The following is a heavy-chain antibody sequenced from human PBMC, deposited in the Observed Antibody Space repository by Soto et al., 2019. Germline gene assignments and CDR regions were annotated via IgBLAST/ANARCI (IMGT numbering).Heavy chain of an antibody. V-gene: IGHV3-7*04. CDR2: INQDGGEK. CDR3: SGGVGDAF. J-gene: IGHJ4*02. CDR1: ESTVSRDW. D-gene: IGHD1-26*01. Sequence: EVHLVESGGGLVQTGGSLRLSCAIFESTVSRDWMNWVRQAPGKGLEWVAHINQDGGEKYYVDSVKGRFTISRDNAKKSLYLQMNSLRPAYTAMYYSSGGVGDAFGGQGTLVTVSS.